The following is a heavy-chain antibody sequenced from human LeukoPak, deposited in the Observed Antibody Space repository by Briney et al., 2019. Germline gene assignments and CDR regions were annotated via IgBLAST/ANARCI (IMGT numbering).Heavy chain of an antibody. CDR3: AKVGRLSFFDVPYYYGMDV. V-gene: IGHV3-30*18. CDR1: GFTLSTYG. CDR2: ISEDGNKK. J-gene: IGHJ6*02. D-gene: IGHD3/OR15-3a*01. Sequence: GGSLRLSCAVSGFTLSTYGMHWVRQAPGKGLEWVAEISEDGNKKNYGQSVKGRFTISKDTAKSTLFLQMNSLRVEDTAVYYCAKVGRLSFFDVPYYYGMDVWGRGTTVTVSS.